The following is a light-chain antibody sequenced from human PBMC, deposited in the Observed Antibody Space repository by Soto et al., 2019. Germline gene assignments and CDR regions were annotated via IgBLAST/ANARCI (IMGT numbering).Light chain of an antibody. V-gene: IGKV3-15*01. CDR2: GAS. J-gene: IGKJ1*01. Sequence: EIVMTQSPATLSVSPGERATLSCRASQSVSNNLAWYQQKPGQAPRLLIYGASTRATGIPARFSGSGSGTEFTLTNSSLQSEDFAVYYCHQSNDWWTFGQGTKVEIK. CDR3: HQSNDWWT. CDR1: QSVSNN.